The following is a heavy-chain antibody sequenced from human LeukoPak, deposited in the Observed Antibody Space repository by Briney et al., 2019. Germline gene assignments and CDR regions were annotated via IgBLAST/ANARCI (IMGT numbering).Heavy chain of an antibody. CDR2: ISTRSSYI. J-gene: IGHJ4*02. CDR1: GFTFSSYS. V-gene: IGHV3-21*01. CDR3: AARDSYGSGSYPIDY. D-gene: IGHD3-10*01. Sequence: PGGSLRLSCAASGFTFSSYSMNWVRQAPGKGLEWVSSISTRSSYIYYADSVKGRFTISRDNARNSPSLQMNSLRAEDTAVYYCAARDSYGSGSYPIDYWGQGTLVTVSS.